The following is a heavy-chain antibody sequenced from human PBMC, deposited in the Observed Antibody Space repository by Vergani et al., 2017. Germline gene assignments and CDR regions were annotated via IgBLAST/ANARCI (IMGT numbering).Heavy chain of an antibody. Sequence: EVQLVESGGGLVQPGGSLRLSCAASGFTFSSYWMSWVRQAPGKGLEWVANIKQDGSEKYYVDSVKGRFTISRDNAKNSLYLQMNSLRAEDTAVYYCARDQVVADLYNWFDPWGQGTLVTVSS. J-gene: IGHJ5*02. CDR3: ARDQVVADLYNWFDP. V-gene: IGHV3-7*01. CDR1: GFTFSSYW. D-gene: IGHD2-15*01. CDR2: IKQDGSEK.